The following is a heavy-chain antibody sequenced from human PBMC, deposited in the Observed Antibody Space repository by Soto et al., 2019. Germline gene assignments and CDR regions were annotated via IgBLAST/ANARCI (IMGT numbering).Heavy chain of an antibody. Sequence: QVQLQESGPGLVKPSQTLSLTCTVSGGSISSGGYYWRWIRQHPGKGLEWIGYIYYSGSTYYNPSRKSRVTIAGDTAKNQFSLKLSSVTAADTAVYYCARVGWELLGYNWFDPWGQGTLVTVSS. CDR1: GGSISSGGYY. D-gene: IGHD1-26*01. J-gene: IGHJ5*02. CDR3: ARVGWELLGYNWFDP. V-gene: IGHV4-31*03. CDR2: IYYSGST.